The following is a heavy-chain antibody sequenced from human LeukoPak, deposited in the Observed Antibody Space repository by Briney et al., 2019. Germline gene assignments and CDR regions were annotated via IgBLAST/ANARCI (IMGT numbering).Heavy chain of an antibody. D-gene: IGHD3-22*01. J-gene: IGHJ4*02. CDR2: ITSSGDGT. CDR1: GFTFSIYA. Sequence: GGSLRLSCAASGFTFSIYAMSWVRQAPRTGLQWVSSITSSGDGTYYAHTAKGRFTISRDNSENMLYLQMNSLRVEDTAVYFCAKDRPNYYGSNGHYYRRDGDYWGQGTLVTVSS. CDR3: AKDRPNYYGSNGHYYRRDGDY. V-gene: IGHV3-23*01.